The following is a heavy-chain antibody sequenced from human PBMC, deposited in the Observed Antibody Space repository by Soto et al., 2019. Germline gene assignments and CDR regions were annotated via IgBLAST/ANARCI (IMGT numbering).Heavy chain of an antibody. CDR3: ARDLPTLIRVIVV. D-gene: IGHD3-16*02. J-gene: IGHJ6*02. CDR1: GFTFSDYY. CDR2: ISSSGSTI. Sequence: RLSCAASGFTFSDYYMSWIRQATGTGLEWVSYISSSGSTIYYADSVKGRFTISRDNAKNSLYLQMNSLRAEDTAVYYCARDLPTLIRVIVVCGQGATVTVYS. V-gene: IGHV3-11*01.